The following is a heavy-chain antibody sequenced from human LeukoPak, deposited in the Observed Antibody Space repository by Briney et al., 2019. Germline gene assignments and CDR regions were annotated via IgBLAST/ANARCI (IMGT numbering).Heavy chain of an antibody. CDR2: IYSGGST. V-gene: IGHV3-53*01. CDR3: ARDLDNSFDY. Sequence: GGSLRLSCAASGFTVSSSYMSWVRQAPGKGLEWVSVIYSGGSTYYADSVKGRFTISRDNSKNTLYLQMNSLRAEDTAVYYCARDLDNSFDYWGQGTLVTVSS. J-gene: IGHJ4*02. CDR1: GFTVSSSY.